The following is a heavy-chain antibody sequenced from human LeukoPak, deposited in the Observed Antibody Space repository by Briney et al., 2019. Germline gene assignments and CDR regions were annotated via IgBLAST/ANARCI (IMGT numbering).Heavy chain of an antibody. Sequence: GGSLRLSCAASGFTFTSYAMSSVRQAPGKGLEWVSGISGSGGSTYYAYSVKGRFTISRDNSKNTLYLQMNSLRAEDTAVYYCAKDLVAVAGTDSYYGLDVWGQGTTVTVSS. CDR1: GFTFTSYA. V-gene: IGHV3-23*01. CDR3: AKDLVAVAGTDSYYGLDV. D-gene: IGHD6-19*01. CDR2: ISGSGGST. J-gene: IGHJ6*02.